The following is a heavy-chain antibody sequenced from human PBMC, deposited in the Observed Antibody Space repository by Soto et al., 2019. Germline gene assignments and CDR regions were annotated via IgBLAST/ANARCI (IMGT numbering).Heavy chain of an antibody. D-gene: IGHD7-27*01. J-gene: IGHJ4*02. V-gene: IGHV4-30-4*01. CDR3: ARGPSGDKVDY. CDR2: IYNGGST. CDR1: GDSISRGDSA. Sequence: QVQLHESGPGLVKPSQNLSLTCTVSGDSISRGDSAWSWIRQSPGEGLEWIGHIYNGGSTYNNPSLNSRLSISVDVSKNQFSLQLSSVTAADTALYYCARGPSGDKVDYWGQGNLVTVSS.